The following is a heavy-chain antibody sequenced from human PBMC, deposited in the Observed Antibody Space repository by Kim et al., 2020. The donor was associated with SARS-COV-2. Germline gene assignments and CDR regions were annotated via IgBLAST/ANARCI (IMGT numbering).Heavy chain of an antibody. CDR1: GGSVSSGSYY. CDR3: ARITTYYDFWSGYNTLYYYGMDV. D-gene: IGHD3-3*01. CDR2: IYYSGST. J-gene: IGHJ6*02. V-gene: IGHV4-61*01. Sequence: SETLSLTCTVSGGSVSSGSYYWSWIRQPPGKGLEWIGYIYYSGSTNYNPSLKSRVTISVDTSKNQFSLKLSSVTAADTAVYYCARITTYYDFWSGYNTLYYYGMDVWGQGTTVTVSS.